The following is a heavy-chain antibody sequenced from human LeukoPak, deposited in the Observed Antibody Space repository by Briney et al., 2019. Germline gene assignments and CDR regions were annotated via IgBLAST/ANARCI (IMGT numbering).Heavy chain of an antibody. D-gene: IGHD3-9*01. V-gene: IGHV1-8*01. CDR2: MNPNSGNT. CDR1: GYTFTSYD. Sequence: ASVKVSCKASGYTFTSYDINWVRQATGQGLEWMGWMNPNSGNTGYAQKFQGRVTMTRNTSISTAYMELSSLRSEDTAVYYCARETGLFRYFDWTHYYGMDVWGQRTTVTVSS. CDR3: ARETGLFRYFDWTHYYGMDV. J-gene: IGHJ6*02.